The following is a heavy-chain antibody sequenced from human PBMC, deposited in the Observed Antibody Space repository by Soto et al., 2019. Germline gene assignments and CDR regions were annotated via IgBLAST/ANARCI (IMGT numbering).Heavy chain of an antibody. CDR1: GGSISSYY. V-gene: IGHV4-59*01. CDR3: ARDKYSGYHT. Sequence: SETLSLTCTVSGGSISSYYWSWIRQPPGKGLEWIGYIYYSGSTNYNPSLKSRVTISVDTSKNQFSLKLSSVTAADTAVYYCARDKYSGYHTWGQGTLVTVSS. J-gene: IGHJ4*02. CDR2: IYYSGST. D-gene: IGHD5-12*01.